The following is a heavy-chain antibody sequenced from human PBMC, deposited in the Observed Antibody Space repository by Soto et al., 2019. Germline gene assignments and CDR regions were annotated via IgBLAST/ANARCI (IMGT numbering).Heavy chain of an antibody. J-gene: IGHJ4*02. CDR1: GGSISSSNW. D-gene: IGHD3-22*01. Sequence: PSETLSLTCAVSGGSISSSNWWSWVRQPPGKGLEWIGEIYHSGSTIYNPSLKGRVTISVDKSKNQFSLKLNSVTAADTAVYYCARASHYDSSGYPYYLDYWGQGTLVTVSS. CDR3: ARASHYDSSGYPYYLDY. V-gene: IGHV4-4*02. CDR2: IYHSGST.